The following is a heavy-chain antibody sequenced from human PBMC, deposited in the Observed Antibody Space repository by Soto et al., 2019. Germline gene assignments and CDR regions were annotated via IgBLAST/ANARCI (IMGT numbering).Heavy chain of an antibody. V-gene: IGHV3-66*01. CDR2: IYSGGST. Sequence: GGSLRLSCAASGFTVSGKYMSWVRQAPGKGLEWVSVIYSGGSTHYADSVKGRFTISRDNSKNTMYLQMNSLRAEYKAVYYCANFYYDLPYWGQGTLVTVSS. J-gene: IGHJ4*02. CDR1: GFTVSGKY. CDR3: ANFYYDLPY. D-gene: IGHD3-3*01.